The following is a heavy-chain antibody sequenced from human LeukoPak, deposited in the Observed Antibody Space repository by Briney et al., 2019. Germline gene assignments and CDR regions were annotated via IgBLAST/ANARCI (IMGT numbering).Heavy chain of an antibody. CDR3: ARARQYYDFWSGYYPQYYYYYGMDV. CDR1: GFTFSNYG. J-gene: IGHJ6*02. Sequence: GGSLRLSCAASGFTFSNYGMDWVRQAPGKGLEWVAVISYDGSNKYYADSVKGRFTISRDNSKNTLYLQMNSLRAEDTAVYYCARARQYYDFWSGYYPQYYYYYGMDVWGQGTTVTVSS. CDR2: ISYDGSNK. V-gene: IGHV3-30*03. D-gene: IGHD3-3*01.